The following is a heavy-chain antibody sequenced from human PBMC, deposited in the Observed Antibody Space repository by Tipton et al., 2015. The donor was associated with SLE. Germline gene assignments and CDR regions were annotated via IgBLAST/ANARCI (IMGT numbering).Heavy chain of an antibody. CDR2: IPYDGSNK. D-gene: IGHD3-3*01. CDR3: AKDITPWSGYYMLDY. Sequence: GSLRLSCAASGFTFSSYGMHWVRQAPGKGLEWVAFIPYDGSNKYYADSVKGRFTISRDNSKNTLYLQMNTLRAEDTAVYYCAKDITPWSGYYMLDYWGQGTLVTVSS. V-gene: IGHV3-30*02. CDR1: GFTFSSYG. J-gene: IGHJ4*02.